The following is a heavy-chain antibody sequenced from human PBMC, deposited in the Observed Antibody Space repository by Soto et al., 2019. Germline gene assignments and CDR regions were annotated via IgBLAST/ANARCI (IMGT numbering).Heavy chain of an antibody. CDR1: GFTFIGYA. Sequence: VVSLRHSYAASGFTFIGYAMRWVRQTPGKGLEWVAVISYDGSNKYYADSVQGRVAISRDDAQKTLYLQIHSLRAEDTAVYYCARGGRDFYDSSGYSPFDYWGQGTVVTVSS. CDR3: ARGGRDFYDSSGYSPFDY. CDR2: ISYDGSNK. V-gene: IGHV3-30*09. J-gene: IGHJ4*02. D-gene: IGHD3-22*01.